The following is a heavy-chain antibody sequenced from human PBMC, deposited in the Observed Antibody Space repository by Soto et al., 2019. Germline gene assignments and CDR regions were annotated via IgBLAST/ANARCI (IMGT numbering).Heavy chain of an antibody. D-gene: IGHD2-2*01. V-gene: IGHV4-61*08. CDR3: ARFYCISTSCSYYYGMDV. J-gene: IGHJ6*02. CDR2: IYCSGST. CDR1: GGSISSGGYS. Sequence: PSETLSLTCAVSGGSISSGGYSWSWIRQPPGKGLEWIGYIYCSGSTNYNPSLKSRVTISVDTSKNQFSLKLSSVTAADTAVYYCARFYCISTSCSYYYGMDVWGQGTTVTVSS.